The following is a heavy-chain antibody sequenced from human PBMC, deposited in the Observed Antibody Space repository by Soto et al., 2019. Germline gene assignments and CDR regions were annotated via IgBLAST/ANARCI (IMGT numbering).Heavy chain of an antibody. Sequence: PGGSLRLSCAASGFTFSSYGLHWVRQAPGKGLEWVAVISYDGTNKYYADSVKGRFTISRDNSNNTLYLQMNSLRAEDTALYYCAKDQNYYGSGSYPWFDPWGQGTLVTVSS. D-gene: IGHD3-10*01. CDR1: GFTFSSYG. CDR3: AKDQNYYGSGSYPWFDP. CDR2: ISYDGTNK. J-gene: IGHJ5*02. V-gene: IGHV3-30*18.